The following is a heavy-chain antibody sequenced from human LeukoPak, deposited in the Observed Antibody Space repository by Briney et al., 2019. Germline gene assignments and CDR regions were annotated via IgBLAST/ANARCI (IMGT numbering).Heavy chain of an antibody. Sequence: GGSLRLSCAASGFTFSSYWMSWVRQAPGKGLEWVANIKQDGSEKYYVDSVKGRFTISRDDAKNSLYLQMNSLRAEDTAVYYCARDLDIVVVPAAMVPDYWGQGTLVTVSS. CDR2: IKQDGSEK. CDR3: ARDLDIVVVPAAMVPDY. D-gene: IGHD2-2*03. V-gene: IGHV3-7*01. J-gene: IGHJ4*02. CDR1: GFTFSSYW.